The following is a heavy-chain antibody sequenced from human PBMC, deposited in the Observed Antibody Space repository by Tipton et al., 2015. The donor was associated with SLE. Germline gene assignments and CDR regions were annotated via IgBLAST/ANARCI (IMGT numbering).Heavy chain of an antibody. V-gene: IGHV4-34*01. J-gene: IGHJ4*02. CDR1: GGSFSGYY. Sequence: LRLSCAVYGGSFSGYYWSWIRQPPGKGLEWIGEINHSGSTNYNPSLESRVTISVDTSKNQFSLKLSPVTAADTAVYYCASGAAGEGYYFDYWGQGTLVTVSS. CDR3: ASGAAGEGYYFDY. CDR2: INHSGST. D-gene: IGHD3-16*01.